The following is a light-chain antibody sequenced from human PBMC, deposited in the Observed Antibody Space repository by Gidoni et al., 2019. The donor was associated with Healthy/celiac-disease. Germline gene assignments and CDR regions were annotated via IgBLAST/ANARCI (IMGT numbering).Light chain of an antibody. CDR3: AAWDDSLNGWV. Sequence: QSELTQPPPASGTPGQRVTISCSGSSSNIGSNTVNWYQQLPGTAPKLLIYSNNQRPSGVPDRFSGSKSGTSASLAISGLQSEDEADYYCAAWDDSLNGWVFGGGTKLTVL. CDR2: SNN. CDR1: SSNIGSNT. V-gene: IGLV1-44*01. J-gene: IGLJ3*02.